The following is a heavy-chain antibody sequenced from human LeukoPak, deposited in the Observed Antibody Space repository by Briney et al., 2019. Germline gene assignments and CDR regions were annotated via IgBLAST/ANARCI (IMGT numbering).Heavy chain of an antibody. J-gene: IGHJ4*02. CDR1: GDSISTYH. Sequence: PSETLSLTCSVSGDSISTYHWSWIRQPPEKGLEWIAYIFTDGSTSYNPSLKSRVTISVDTSKNQFSLKLRSVTAADTAVYYCAGEIPRGYRFDYWGQGTPVTVSS. CDR2: IFTDGST. D-gene: IGHD5-18*01. CDR3: AGEIPRGYRFDY. V-gene: IGHV4-4*08.